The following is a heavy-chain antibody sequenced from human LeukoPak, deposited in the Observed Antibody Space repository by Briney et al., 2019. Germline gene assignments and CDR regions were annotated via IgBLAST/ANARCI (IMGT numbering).Heavy chain of an antibody. V-gene: IGHV4-59*01. CDR3: ARGPTWFGDPFDY. D-gene: IGHD3-10*01. CDR1: SGSITSFS. J-gene: IGHJ4*02. CDR2: IYYSGST. Sequence: SETLSLTCTVSSGSITSFSWSWIRQPPGKGLEWIGYIYYSGSTNYNPSLKSRVTISVDTSKNQFSLKLSSVTAADTAVYYCARGPTWFGDPFDYWGQGTLVTVSS.